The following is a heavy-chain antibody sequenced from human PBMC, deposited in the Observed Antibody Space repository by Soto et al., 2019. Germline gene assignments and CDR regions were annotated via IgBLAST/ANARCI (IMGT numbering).Heavy chain of an antibody. V-gene: IGHV1-46*01. CDR2: INPSGSFT. CDR1: GYTFTSYY. CDR3: AREYHYDSRAYHAFDY. Sequence: QVQLVQSGAEVKKPGASVKVSCKASGYTFTSYYMHWVRQAPGQGLEWMGIINPSGSFTSYAQKFQGRVTMTRDTSTSTDYMELSSLRFEDTAVYYCAREYHYDSRAYHAFDYWGQGTLVTVSS. J-gene: IGHJ4*02. D-gene: IGHD3-22*01.